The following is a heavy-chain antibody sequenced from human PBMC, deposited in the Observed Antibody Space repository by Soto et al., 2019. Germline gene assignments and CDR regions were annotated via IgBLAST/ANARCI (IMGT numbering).Heavy chain of an antibody. V-gene: IGHV3-7*03. Sequence: EVQLVESGGGLVQPGGSLRLSCAASGFTFSSYWMSWVRQAPGKGLEWVANIKQDGSERYYVDSVKGRFTISRDNAKNSLYLQMNSLRAEDTAVYYYARDLVVGVPILDYWGQGTLVTVSS. CDR2: IKQDGSER. J-gene: IGHJ4*02. CDR1: GFTFSSYW. CDR3: ARDLVVGVPILDY. D-gene: IGHD1-26*01.